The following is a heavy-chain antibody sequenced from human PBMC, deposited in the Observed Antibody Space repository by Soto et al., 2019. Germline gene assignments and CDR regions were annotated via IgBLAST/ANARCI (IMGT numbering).Heavy chain of an antibody. CDR2: ISGSGGST. CDR1: GFTFSSYA. J-gene: IGHJ4*02. V-gene: IGHV3-23*01. Sequence: GGSLRLSCAASGFTFSSYAMSWVRQAPGKGLEWVSAISGSGGSTYYADSVKGRFTISRDNSKNTLYLQMNSLRAEDTAVYYCAKDPRVLLWFGETYYFDYWGQGTLVTVSS. CDR3: AKDPRVLLWFGETYYFDY. D-gene: IGHD3-10*01.